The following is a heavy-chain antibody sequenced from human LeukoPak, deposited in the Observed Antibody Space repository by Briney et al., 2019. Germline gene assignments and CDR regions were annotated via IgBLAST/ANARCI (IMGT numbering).Heavy chain of an antibody. J-gene: IGHJ4*02. D-gene: IGHD1-7*01. CDR1: GFTFSSYW. Sequence: GGSLRLSCAASGFTFSSYWMSWVRQAPGKGLEWVANIKQDGNDKHYVDSVKGRFTISRDNAKNALYLQMNSLRAEDTAVYYCARDGDYNWNYRSGFDCWGQGTLVTVSS. V-gene: IGHV3-7*01. CDR2: IKQDGNDK. CDR3: ARDGDYNWNYRSGFDC.